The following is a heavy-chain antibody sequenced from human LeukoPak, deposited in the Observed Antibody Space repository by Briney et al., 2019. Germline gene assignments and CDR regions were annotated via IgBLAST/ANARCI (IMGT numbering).Heavy chain of an antibody. V-gene: IGHV4-34*01. D-gene: IGHD2-21*02. Sequence: PSETLSLTCAVYGGSFSGYYWSWIRQPPGMGLEWIGEINHSGSTNYNPSLKSRVTISVDTSKNQFSLKLSSVTAADTAVYYCARGKATAIPDWGQGTLVTVSS. J-gene: IGHJ4*02. CDR1: GGSFSGYY. CDR2: INHSGST. CDR3: ARGKATAIPD.